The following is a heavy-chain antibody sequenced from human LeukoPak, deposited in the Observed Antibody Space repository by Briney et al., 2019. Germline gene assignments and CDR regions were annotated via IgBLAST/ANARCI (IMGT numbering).Heavy chain of an antibody. J-gene: IGHJ5*02. Sequence: AETLSLTCTASGVSISSYYWSWIRQPPGKGLEWISYIYYSGSTNYNPSLKSRVTISVDTSKNQFSLKLSSVTAADTAVYYCARDLNFWSGYYSSHWFDPWGQGTLVTVSS. CDR3: ARDLNFWSGYYSSHWFDP. CDR2: IYYSGST. CDR1: GVSISSYY. V-gene: IGHV4-59*01. D-gene: IGHD3-3*01.